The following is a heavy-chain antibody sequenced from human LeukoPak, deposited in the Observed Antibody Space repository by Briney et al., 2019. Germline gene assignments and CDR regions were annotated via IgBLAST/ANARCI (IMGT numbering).Heavy chain of an antibody. Sequence: SETLSLTCAVYGGSFSGYYWSWIRQPPGKGLEWIGEINHSGSTNYTPSLKSRVTISVDTSENQFSLKLSSVTAADTAVYYCARGHTAHDYGDYNYFDYWGQGTLVTVSS. D-gene: IGHD4-17*01. CDR1: GGSFSGYY. CDR2: INHSGST. J-gene: IGHJ4*02. CDR3: ARGHTAHDYGDYNYFDY. V-gene: IGHV4-34*01.